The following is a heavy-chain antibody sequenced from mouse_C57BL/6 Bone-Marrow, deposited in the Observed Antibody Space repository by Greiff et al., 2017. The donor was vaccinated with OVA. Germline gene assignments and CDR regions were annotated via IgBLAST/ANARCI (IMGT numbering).Heavy chain of an antibody. D-gene: IGHD1-1*01. CDR3: VRHFGSSYFDY. J-gene: IGHJ2*01. Sequence: EVQGVESGGGLVQPKGSLKLSCAASGFSFNTYAMNWVRQAPGKGLEWVARIRSKSNNYATYYADSVKDRFTISRDDSESMLYLQMNNLKTEDTAMYYCVRHFGSSYFDYWGQGTTLTVSS. CDR1: GFSFNTYA. V-gene: IGHV10-1*01. CDR2: IRSKSNNYAT.